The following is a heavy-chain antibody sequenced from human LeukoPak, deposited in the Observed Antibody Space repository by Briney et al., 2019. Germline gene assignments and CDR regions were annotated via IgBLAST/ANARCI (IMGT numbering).Heavy chain of an antibody. CDR1: GYTFTSYD. CDR3: ARDIDMITFGLDAPG. V-gene: IGHV1-8*01. J-gene: IGHJ4*02. CDR2: MNPNSGNT. Sequence: ASVKVSCKASGYTFTSYDINWVRQATGQWLEWMGWMNPNSGNTGYAQKFQGRVTMTRNTSISTAYMELSSLRSEDTAVYYCARDIDMITFGLDAPGWGQGTLVTVSS. D-gene: IGHD3-16*01.